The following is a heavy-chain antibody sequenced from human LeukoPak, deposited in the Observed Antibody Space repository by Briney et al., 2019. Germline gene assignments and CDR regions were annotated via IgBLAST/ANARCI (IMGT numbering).Heavy chain of an antibody. V-gene: IGHV3-48*01. CDR3: ARLIVRTITYCMDV. J-gene: IGHJ6*03. D-gene: IGHD3-22*01. CDR1: GFTFSSYA. CDR2: ISNTNTI. Sequence: GGSLRLSCAASGFTFSSYAMNWVRQAPGKGLEWISYISNTNTIYYADSVEGRFTISRDNAKNSLYLQMNSLRAEDTAVYYCARLIVRTITYCMDVWGKGTTVTVSS.